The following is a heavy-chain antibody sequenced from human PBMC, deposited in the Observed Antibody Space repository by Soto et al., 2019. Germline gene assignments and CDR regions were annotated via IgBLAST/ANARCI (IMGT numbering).Heavy chain of an antibody. CDR1: GYSFTSYW. V-gene: IGHV5-51*01. CDR2: IYPGDSDT. Sequence: GESLKISCKGSGYSFTSYWIGWVRQMPGKGPEWMGIIYPGDSDTRYSPSFQGQVTISADKSISTAYLQWSSLKASDTAMYYCARAILLAAAGTVDYYYYMDVWGKGTTVTVSS. D-gene: IGHD6-13*01. CDR3: ARAILLAAAGTVDYYYYMDV. J-gene: IGHJ6*03.